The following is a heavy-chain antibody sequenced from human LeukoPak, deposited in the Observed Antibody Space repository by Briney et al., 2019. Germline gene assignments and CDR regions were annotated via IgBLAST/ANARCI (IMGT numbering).Heavy chain of an antibody. CDR3: TRDYMRTVKLPRVHFDY. D-gene: IGHD4-23*01. J-gene: IGHJ4*02. Sequence: PGGSLRLSCTASGFTFGDYGMSWVRQAPGKGLEWVGFIRSKAYGGTTECAASVKGRFTTSRDDSKSIAYLQMNSLKTEDTAVYYCTRDYMRTVKLPRVHFDYWGQGTLVTVSS. CDR2: IRSKAYGGTT. CDR1: GFTFGDYG. V-gene: IGHV3-49*04.